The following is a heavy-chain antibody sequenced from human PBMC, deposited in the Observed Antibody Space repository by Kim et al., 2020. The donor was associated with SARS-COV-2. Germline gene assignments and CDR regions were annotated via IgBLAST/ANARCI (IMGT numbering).Heavy chain of an antibody. CDR2: ISGSGGST. Sequence: GGSLRLSCAVSGFTFSSYAMSWVRQAPGKGLEWVSAISGSGGSTFYADSVKGRFTISRDNSKNTLYLQMNSLRAEDTAVYYCARHGDRYSGKQSYYYYGMDVWGQGTTVTVTS. CDR1: GFTFSSYA. D-gene: IGHD2-21*02. CDR3: ARHGDRYSGKQSYYYYGMDV. J-gene: IGHJ6*02. V-gene: IGHV3-23*01.